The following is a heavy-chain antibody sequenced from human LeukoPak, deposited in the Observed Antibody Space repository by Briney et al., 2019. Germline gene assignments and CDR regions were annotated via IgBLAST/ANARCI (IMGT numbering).Heavy chain of an antibody. J-gene: IGHJ4*02. CDR3: ARGSIKGLLGYFDY. CDR2: ISSSSSTI. D-gene: IGHD3-22*01. Sequence: GGSLRLSCAASGFTFSSYSMNWARQAPGKGLEWVSYISSSSSTIYYADSVKGRFTISRDNAKNSLYLQMNSLRDEDTAVYYCARGSIKGLLGYFDYWGQGTLVTVSS. V-gene: IGHV3-48*02. CDR1: GFTFSSYS.